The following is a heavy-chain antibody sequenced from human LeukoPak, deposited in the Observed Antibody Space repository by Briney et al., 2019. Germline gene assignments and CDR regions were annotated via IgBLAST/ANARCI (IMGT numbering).Heavy chain of an antibody. D-gene: IGHD2-2*01. CDR3: ARLMEPAAMRDV. J-gene: IGHJ6*04. CDR1: GYTFTGYY. CDR2: INPNSGGT. V-gene: IGHV1-2*06. Sequence: ASVKVSCKASGYTFTGYYMHWVRQAPGQGLEWMGRINPNSGGTNYAQKFQGRVTMTRDTSISTAYMELSRLRSDDTAVYYCARLMEPAAMRDVWGKGTTVTVSS.